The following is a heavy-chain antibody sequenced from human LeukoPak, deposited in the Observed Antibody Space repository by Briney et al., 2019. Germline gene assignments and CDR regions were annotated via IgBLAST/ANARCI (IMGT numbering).Heavy chain of an antibody. CDR2: IYPGDSDT. Sequence: GGSLKIFCKGSGYSFTSYWIGWVRQIPGKGLEWMGIIYPGDSDTRYSPSFQGQVTISADKSISTAYLQWSSLKASDTAMYYCASIIAAAGTYAFDIWGQGTMVTVSS. CDR1: GYSFTSYW. J-gene: IGHJ3*02. V-gene: IGHV5-51*01. CDR3: ASIIAAAGTYAFDI. D-gene: IGHD6-13*01.